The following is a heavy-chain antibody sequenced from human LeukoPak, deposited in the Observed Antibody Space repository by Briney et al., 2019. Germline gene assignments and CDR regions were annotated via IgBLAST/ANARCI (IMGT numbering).Heavy chain of an antibody. J-gene: IGHJ4*02. D-gene: IGHD6-13*01. CDR2: INPDGGST. Sequence: ASVKVSCKASGYTFTSYWIQWVRQAPGQGLEWMGLINPDGGSTAYAHRFQGRVIMTRDTSTSTAYMDLSSLRSEDTAVYHCARAPGKSSRMLDYWGQGTLVTVS. V-gene: IGHV1-46*01. CDR3: ARAPGKSSRMLDY. CDR1: GYTFTSYW.